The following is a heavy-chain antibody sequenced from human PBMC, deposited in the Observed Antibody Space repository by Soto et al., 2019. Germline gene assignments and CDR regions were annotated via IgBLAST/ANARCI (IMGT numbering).Heavy chain of an antibody. CDR2: ISGSGGST. J-gene: IGHJ6*02. CDR1: GFTFSSYA. CDR3: ANIPNNWTPPPLTYYYYGMDV. V-gene: IGHV3-23*01. Sequence: PGGSLRLSCAASGFTFSSYAMSWVRQAPGKGLEWVSAISGSGGSTYYADSVKGRFTISRDNSKNTLYLQMNSLRAEDTAVYYCANIPNNWTPPPLTYYYYGMDVWGQGTTVTVSS. D-gene: IGHD1-1*01.